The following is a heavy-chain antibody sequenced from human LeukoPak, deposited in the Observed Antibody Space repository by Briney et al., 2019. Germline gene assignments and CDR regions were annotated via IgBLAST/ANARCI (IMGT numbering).Heavy chain of an antibody. Sequence: GESLKISCKGSGYSFTSYWIAWVRRMPGKGLQWMGIIYPGDSDTRYSPSFQGQVTISADKSISTAYLQWSSLKASDTAMYYCARHVVRGVIGAFDIWGQGTMVTVSS. J-gene: IGHJ3*02. CDR1: GYSFTSYW. CDR3: ARHVVRGVIGAFDI. D-gene: IGHD3-10*01. CDR2: IYPGDSDT. V-gene: IGHV5-51*01.